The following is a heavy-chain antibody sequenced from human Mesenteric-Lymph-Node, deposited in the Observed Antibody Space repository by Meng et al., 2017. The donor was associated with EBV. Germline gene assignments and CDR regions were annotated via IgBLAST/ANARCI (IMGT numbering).Heavy chain of an antibody. Sequence: QITLKESGPTVVKPTQTLTLTCTFSGFSLTTSGVAVGWIRQPPGKALDWLALIYWDDDKLYSPSLRNRLAITRDTSKNQVVLSMTSMDPVDTATYYCAHLSYDSGGAFDIWGPGTMVTVSS. CDR1: GFSLTTSGVA. CDR3: AHLSYDSGGAFDI. CDR2: IYWDDDK. J-gene: IGHJ3*02. V-gene: IGHV2-5*02. D-gene: IGHD3-10*01.